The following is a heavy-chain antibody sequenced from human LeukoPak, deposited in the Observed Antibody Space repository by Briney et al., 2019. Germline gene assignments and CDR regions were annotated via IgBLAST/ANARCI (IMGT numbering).Heavy chain of an antibody. Sequence: PGGSLRLSCAASRFPLNYVWMSWVRQAPGKGLEWVGRIKSKSDGETTDYAAAVKGRFTISRDDSKNTVYLQMNSLKSEDTAVYYCTPLNYWGQGTLVTVSS. CDR3: TPLNY. CDR2: IKSKSDGETT. J-gene: IGHJ4*02. V-gene: IGHV3-15*01. CDR1: RFPLNYVW.